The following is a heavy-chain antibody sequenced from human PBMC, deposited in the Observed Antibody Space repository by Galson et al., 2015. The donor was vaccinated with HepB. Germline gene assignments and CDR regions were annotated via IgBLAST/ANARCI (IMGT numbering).Heavy chain of an antibody. J-gene: IGHJ6*02. CDR2: ISYDGSNK. V-gene: IGHV3-30-3*01. CDR1: GFTFSSYA. Sequence: SLRLSCAASGFTFSSYAMHWVRQAPGKGLEWVAVISYDGSNKYYADSVKGRFTISRDNSKNTLYLQMNSLRAEDTAVYYCARDRYSNQWLVPSYYGMDAWGQGTTVTVSS. D-gene: IGHD6-19*01. CDR3: ARDRYSNQWLVPSYYGMDA.